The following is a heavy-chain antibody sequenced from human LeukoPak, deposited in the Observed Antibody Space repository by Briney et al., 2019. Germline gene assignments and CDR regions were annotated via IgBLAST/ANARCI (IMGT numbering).Heavy chain of an antibody. CDR1: GFTFSSYW. D-gene: IGHD1-26*01. Sequence: GGSLRLSCAASGFTFSSYWMSWVRQAPGKGLEWVANIRQDGGDTYSVDSVKGRFTISGDSARNSLYLQMNSLRAEDTAVYYCARDRLIVGATMYFDLWGRGTLVTVSS. J-gene: IGHJ2*01. V-gene: IGHV3-7*01. CDR3: ARDRLIVGATMYFDL. CDR2: IRQDGGDT.